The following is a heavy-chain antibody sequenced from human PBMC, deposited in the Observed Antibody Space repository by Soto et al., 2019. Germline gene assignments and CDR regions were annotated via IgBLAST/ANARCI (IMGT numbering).Heavy chain of an antibody. D-gene: IGHD3-9*01. CDR1: GFTFSSYG. CDR2: IWYDGSNK. CDR3: ARDVTHYDILTLMDV. Sequence: GGSLRLSCAASGFTFSSYGMHWVRQAPGKGLEWVAVIWYDGSNKYYADSVKGRFTISRDNSKNTLYLQMNSLRAEDTAVYYCARDVTHYDILTLMDVWGKGTTVNVSS. V-gene: IGHV3-33*01. J-gene: IGHJ6*03.